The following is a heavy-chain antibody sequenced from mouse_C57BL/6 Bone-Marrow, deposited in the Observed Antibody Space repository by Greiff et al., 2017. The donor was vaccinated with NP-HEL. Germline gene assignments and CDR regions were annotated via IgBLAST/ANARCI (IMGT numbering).Heavy chain of an antibody. CDR1: GYTFTSYW. CDR3: ARGITTVVETWYFDV. CDR2: IDPSDSYT. J-gene: IGHJ1*03. V-gene: IGHV1-50*01. D-gene: IGHD1-1*01. Sequence: QVQLQQSGAELVKPGASVKLSCKASGYTFTSYWMQWVKQRPGQGLEWIGEIDPSDSYTNYNQKFKGKATLTVDTSSSTAYMQLSSLTSEDSAVYYCARGITTVVETWYFDVWGTGTTVTVSS.